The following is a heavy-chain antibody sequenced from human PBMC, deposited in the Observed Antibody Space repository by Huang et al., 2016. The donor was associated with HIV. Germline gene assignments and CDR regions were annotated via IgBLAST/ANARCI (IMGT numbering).Heavy chain of an antibody. CDR2: IYYRGST. D-gene: IGHD4-17*01. Sequence: QVQLQESGPGLVKPSETLSLTCTVSGGSVSSGRYYWSWIRPPPGKGLEWIGYIYYRGSTNYNPFLKSRVTISVDTSKNQFSLKLSSVTAADTAVYYCARVDLLLGKYGDYEENAFDIWGQGTMVTVSS. CDR1: GGSVSSGRYY. CDR3: ARVDLLLGKYGDYEENAFDI. V-gene: IGHV4-61*01. J-gene: IGHJ3*02.